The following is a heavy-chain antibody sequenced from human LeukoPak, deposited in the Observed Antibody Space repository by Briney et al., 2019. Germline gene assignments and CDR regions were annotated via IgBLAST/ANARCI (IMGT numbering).Heavy chain of an antibody. D-gene: IGHD3-22*01. J-gene: IGHJ4*02. Sequence: ASVKVSCKASGGTFSSYAISWVRQAPGQGLEWMGGIIPIFGTANCAQKFQGRVTITADESTSTAYMELSSLRSEDTAVYYCASNGYYDSSGYYSYWGQGTLVTVSS. CDR3: ASNGYYDSSGYYSY. V-gene: IGHV1-69*13. CDR2: IIPIFGTA. CDR1: GGTFSSYA.